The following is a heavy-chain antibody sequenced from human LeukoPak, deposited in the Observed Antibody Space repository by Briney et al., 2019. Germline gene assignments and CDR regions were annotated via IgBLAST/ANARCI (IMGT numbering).Heavy chain of an antibody. CDR3: AKDADTATIIYWYFDL. J-gene: IGHJ2*01. CDR2: ISDDGSNR. D-gene: IGHD5-18*01. CDR1: GFTLTTFG. Sequence: GGSLRLSCTASGFTLTTFGMHWVRQAPGKGLEWVAVISDDGSNRYYADSVKGRFTISRDNSKNTLYLQMNSLRAEDTAMYYCAKDADTATIIYWYFDLGGRGTLVTVSS. V-gene: IGHV3-30*18.